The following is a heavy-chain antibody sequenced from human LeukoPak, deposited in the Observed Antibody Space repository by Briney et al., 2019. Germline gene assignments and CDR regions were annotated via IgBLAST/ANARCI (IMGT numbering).Heavy chain of an antibody. Sequence: ASVKVSCKASGYTFTSYGISWVRQAPGQGLEWMGWISAYNGNTNYAQKLQGRVTMTTDTSTSTAYMELRSLRSDDTAVYYCARGVLAALRLARWFDPWGQGTLVTVSS. CDR3: ARGVLAALRLARWFDP. V-gene: IGHV1-18*01. CDR1: GYTFTSYG. J-gene: IGHJ5*02. CDR2: ISAYNGNT. D-gene: IGHD2-2*02.